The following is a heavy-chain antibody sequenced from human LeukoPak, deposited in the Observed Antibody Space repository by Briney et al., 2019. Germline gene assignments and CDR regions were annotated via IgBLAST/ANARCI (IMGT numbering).Heavy chain of an antibody. CDR1: GFTFYDYA. V-gene: IGHV3-9*01. J-gene: IGHJ5*02. CDR3: AKGPHSDYYDSSGYANWFDP. D-gene: IGHD3-22*01. CDR2: ISWNSGSI. Sequence: GGSLRLSCAASGFTFYDYAMHWVRQAPGKGLEWVSDISWNSGSIGYADSVKGRFTISRDNAKNSLYLQMNSLRAEDTALYYCAKGPHSDYYDSSGYANWFDPWGQGTLVTVSS.